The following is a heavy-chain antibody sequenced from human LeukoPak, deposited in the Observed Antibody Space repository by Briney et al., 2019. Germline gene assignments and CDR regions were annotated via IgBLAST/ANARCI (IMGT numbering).Heavy chain of an antibody. J-gene: IGHJ6*03. D-gene: IGHD2-2*01. CDR2: IYTSGST. V-gene: IGHV4-61*02. Sequence: KTSQTLSLTCAVSGGSISSGSYYWSWIRQPAGRGLEWIGRIYTSGSTNYNRSRKSRVTISVDTSKNQFSLKLSSVTAADTAVYYCARGRRCSSTSCYAYYYYYYMDVWGKGTTVTVSS. CDR3: ARGRRCSSTSCYAYYYYYYMDV. CDR1: GGSISSGSYY.